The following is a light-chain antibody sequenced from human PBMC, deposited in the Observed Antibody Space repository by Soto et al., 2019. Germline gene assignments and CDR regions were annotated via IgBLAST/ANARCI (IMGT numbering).Light chain of an antibody. CDR3: QSYDSSLSGVV. CDR2: GTS. CDR1: SSNIGAGYD. V-gene: IGLV1-40*01. Sequence: QPVLTQPPSVSGAPGKRVTVPCTGRSSNIGAGYDVHWYQQLPGTAPKFLIFGTSNRPSGVTDRFSGSKSGSSASLAITGLQAEDEADYYCQSYDSSLSGVVFGGGTKLTVL. J-gene: IGLJ2*01.